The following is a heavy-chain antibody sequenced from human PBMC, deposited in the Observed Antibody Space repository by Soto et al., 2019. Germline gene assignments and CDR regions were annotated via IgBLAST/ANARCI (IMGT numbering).Heavy chain of an antibody. Sequence: QVQLVQSGAEVKKPGASVKVSCKASGYTLSNYYMHWVRQAPGQGLEWMGIINPSGGGTSYAQKFQGRITMTRDTSASTVYMELSSLRSDDTAVYYCAREEMRGTTRIYCFDPWGQGTLVTVSS. CDR3: AREEMRGTTRIYCFDP. CDR2: INPSGGGT. CDR1: GYTLSNYY. J-gene: IGHJ5*02. V-gene: IGHV1-46*01. D-gene: IGHD1-7*01.